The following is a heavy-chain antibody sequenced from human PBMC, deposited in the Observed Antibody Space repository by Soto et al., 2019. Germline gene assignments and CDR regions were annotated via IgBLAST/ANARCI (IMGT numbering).Heavy chain of an antibody. D-gene: IGHD2-15*01. CDR2: IGAAGDT. CDR3: ARGIGSYYYIDV. V-gene: IGHV3-13*01. CDR1: GFTFSSYD. Sequence: EVQLVESGGGLVQPGGSLRLSCAASGFTFSSYDMHWVRQATGKGLEWVSTIGAAGDTSYPGSVKGRFTISRENARNSLYLQMNSLRAGDTAVYYCARGIGSYYYIDVWGKGTTVTVSS. J-gene: IGHJ6*03.